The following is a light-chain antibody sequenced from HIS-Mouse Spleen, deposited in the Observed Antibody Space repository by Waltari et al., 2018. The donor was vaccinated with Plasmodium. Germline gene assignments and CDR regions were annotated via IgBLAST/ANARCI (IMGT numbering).Light chain of an antibody. V-gene: IGLV3-25*03. CDR3: QSADSSGTPNWV. CDR2: KDS. Sequence: SYELTQPPSVSVSPGQPARITCSGDALPKQYAYWYQQKPGQAPVLVIYKDSERPLGIPERFSGSSSGTTVTLTISGVQAEDEADYYCQSADSSGTPNWVFGGGTKLTVL. J-gene: IGLJ3*02. CDR1: ALPKQY.